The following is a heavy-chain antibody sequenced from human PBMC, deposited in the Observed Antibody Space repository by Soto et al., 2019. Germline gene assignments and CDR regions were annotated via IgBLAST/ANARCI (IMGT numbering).Heavy chain of an antibody. CDR3: ARDECFGGGRSCYYFDF. Sequence: PGGSLRRSCAASGFTFTTYAIHWVRQAPGKGLEWVAVISNDGRGKYYADSVKGRFTISRDNSKNTLYLQMNSLRSDDTAVYYCARDECFGGGRSCYYFDFWGQGTLVTVPQ. V-gene: IGHV3-30*04. CDR2: ISNDGRGK. J-gene: IGHJ4*02. CDR1: GFTFTTYA. D-gene: IGHD2-15*01.